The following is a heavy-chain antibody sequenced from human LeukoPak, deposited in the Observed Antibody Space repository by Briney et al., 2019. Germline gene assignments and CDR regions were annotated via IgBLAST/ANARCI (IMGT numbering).Heavy chain of an antibody. CDR1: GGSISSYY. J-gene: IGHJ3*02. V-gene: IGHV4-59*01. CDR3: ASSDYDFWSGQPYAFDI. Sequence: SETLSLTCTVSGGSISSYYWSWIRQPPGKGLEWIGYIYYSGSTNYNPSLKSRVTISVDTSKNQFSLKLSSVTAADTAVYYCASSDYDFWSGQPYAFDIWGQGTMVTVSS. D-gene: IGHD3-3*01. CDR2: IYYSGST.